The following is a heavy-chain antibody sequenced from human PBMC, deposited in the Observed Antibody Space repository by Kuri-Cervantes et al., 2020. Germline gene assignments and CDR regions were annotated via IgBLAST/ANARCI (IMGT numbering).Heavy chain of an antibody. J-gene: IGHJ4*02. D-gene: IGHD3-10*01. Sequence: ASVKVSCKASGYTFTSYGIGWVRQAPGQGLEWMGWISAYNGNTNYAQKFQGRVTITADESTSTAYMELSSLRSEDTAVYYCARGDYYGSGSYTVGYWGQGTLVTVSS. CDR1: GYTFTSYG. V-gene: IGHV1-18*01. CDR3: ARGDYYGSGSYTVGY. CDR2: ISAYNGNT.